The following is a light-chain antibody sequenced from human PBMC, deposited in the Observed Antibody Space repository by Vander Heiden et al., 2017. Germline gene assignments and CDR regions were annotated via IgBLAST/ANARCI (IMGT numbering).Light chain of an antibody. CDR1: KLGDKY. CDR2: QAS. Sequence: SYELTQPPSVSVSPGQTASITCSGDKLGDKYACWFQQKPGQSPVLVIYQASKRPSGIPELFSGSNSGNTATLTISGTQAMDEADYYCQAWDSSTAVFGGGTKLTVL. CDR3: QAWDSSTAV. J-gene: IGLJ2*01. V-gene: IGLV3-1*01.